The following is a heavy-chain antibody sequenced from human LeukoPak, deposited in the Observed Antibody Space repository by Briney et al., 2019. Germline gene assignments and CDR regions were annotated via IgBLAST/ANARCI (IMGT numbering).Heavy chain of an antibody. V-gene: IGHV1-2*06. J-gene: IGHJ4*02. Sequence: GASVKVSCKASGYTFTDYYIHWVRQAPGQGLEWMGRINPNSGGTYYAQKFQGRVTMTRDTSISTAYMELSRLRSDDTAVYYCARGDLRSIVLVPAALDYWGQGTLVTVSS. D-gene: IGHD2-2*01. CDR2: INPNSGGT. CDR1: GYTFTDYY. CDR3: ARGDLRSIVLVPAALDY.